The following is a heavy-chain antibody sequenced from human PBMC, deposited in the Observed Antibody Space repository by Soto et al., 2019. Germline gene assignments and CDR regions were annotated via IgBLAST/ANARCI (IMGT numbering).Heavy chain of an antibody. CDR1: GGPISSIGYY. CDR2: MYHTGSA. J-gene: IGHJ4*02. CDR3: ARHRGYNYGHSDY. V-gene: IGHV4-39*01. Sequence: PSETLSLTCTVSGGPISSIGYYWGWIRQPPGKGLEWIGSMYHTGSAYYNPSLNSRVTISIDTSKNQFSLKLSSVTAADTAVYYCARHRGYNYGHSDYWGQGTLVTVSS. D-gene: IGHD3-10*01.